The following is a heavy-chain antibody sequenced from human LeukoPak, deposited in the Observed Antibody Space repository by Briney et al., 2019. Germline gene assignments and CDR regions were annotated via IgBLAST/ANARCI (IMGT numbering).Heavy chain of an antibody. CDR3: ARGQYCSTTTCYSARRYFDF. V-gene: IGHV4-34*01. CDR1: GGAFSNYF. D-gene: IGHD2-2*01. CDR2: INDSGST. Sequence: SETLSLTCAVSGGAFSNYFWTWIRQPPGKGLEWIAEINDSGSTNSNSSLRSRVAISVDTSKNQFPLRLTSVTAADTAVYYCARGQYCSTTTCYSARRYFDFWGKGTLVTVSS. J-gene: IGHJ4*02.